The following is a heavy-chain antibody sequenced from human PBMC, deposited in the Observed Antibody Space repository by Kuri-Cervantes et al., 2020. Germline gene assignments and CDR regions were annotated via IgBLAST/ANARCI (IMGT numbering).Heavy chain of an antibody. D-gene: IGHD2-2*01. CDR2: ISAYNGNT. J-gene: IGHJ4*02. V-gene: IGHV1-18*04. CDR1: GYTITSYY. CDR3: AKGIGYQVNYFDY. Sequence: ASVKVSCQASGYTITSYYMLWVRQAPGQGLEWMGWISAYNGNTNYAQNLQGRVTMTTDTSKSTAYMELRSLRSDDTALYYCAKGIGYQVNYFDYWGQGTLVTVSS.